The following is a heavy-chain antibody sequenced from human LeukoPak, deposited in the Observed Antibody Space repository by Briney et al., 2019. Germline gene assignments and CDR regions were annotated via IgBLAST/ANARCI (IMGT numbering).Heavy chain of an antibody. V-gene: IGHV4-59*01. CDR2: LYPSGST. CDR3: AGGHYPLEY. CDR1: VGSINSGY. D-gene: IGHD1-26*01. Sequence: SETLSLTCSLSVGSINSGYWSWIRQPPGKGLEWIGLLYPSGSTNYNPSLKSRVTISVDTSRTQFSLKLSSMTAADTAVYYCAGGHYPLEYWGQGTLVTVSS. J-gene: IGHJ4*02.